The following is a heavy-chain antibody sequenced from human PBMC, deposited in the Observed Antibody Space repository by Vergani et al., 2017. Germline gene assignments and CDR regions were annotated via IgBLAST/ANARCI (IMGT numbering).Heavy chain of an antibody. Sequence: QVQLVQSGAEVKKPGASVKVSCKVSGYTLTELSMHWVRQAPGKGLEWMGGFDPEDGETIYAQKFQGRVTMTEDTSTDPAYMELSSLRSEDTAVYCCATEPVTYYYDSSGYDYAFDIWGQGTMVTVSS. J-gene: IGHJ3*02. CDR3: ATEPVTYYYDSSGYDYAFDI. CDR2: FDPEDGET. D-gene: IGHD3-22*01. V-gene: IGHV1-24*01. CDR1: GYTLTELS.